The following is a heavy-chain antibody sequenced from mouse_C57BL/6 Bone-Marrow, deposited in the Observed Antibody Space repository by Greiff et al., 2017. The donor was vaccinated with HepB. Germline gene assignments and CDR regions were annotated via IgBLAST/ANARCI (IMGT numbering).Heavy chain of an antibody. CDR1: GFTFSDYG. D-gene: IGHD2-1*01. CDR2: ISSGSSTI. CDR3: ARGRGYYGFAY. V-gene: IGHV5-17*01. J-gene: IGHJ3*01. Sequence: EVKVVESGGGLVKPGGSLKLSCAASGFTFSDYGMHWVRQAPEKGLEWVAYISSGSSTIYYADTVKGRFTISRDNAKNTLFLQMTSLRSEDTAMYYCARGRGYYGFAYWGQGTLVTVSA.